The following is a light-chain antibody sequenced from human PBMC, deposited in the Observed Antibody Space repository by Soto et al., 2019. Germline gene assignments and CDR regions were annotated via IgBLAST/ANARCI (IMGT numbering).Light chain of an antibody. Sequence: IHMTQSPSSLSASVGGIVTITFRASQSISSNLNWYQQKPGKAPKLLIYAASNLQSGVPSTFSGSGSGTDFTLTISSLQSEDFAVYYCQQYNNWPPITFGQGTRLEI. CDR3: QQYNNWPPIT. CDR1: QSISSN. J-gene: IGKJ5*01. V-gene: IGKV1-39*01. CDR2: AAS.